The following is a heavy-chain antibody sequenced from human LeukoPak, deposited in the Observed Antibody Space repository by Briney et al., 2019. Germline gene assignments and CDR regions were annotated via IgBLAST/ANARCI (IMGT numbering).Heavy chain of an antibody. CDR1: GGSISSSSYY. D-gene: IGHD1-26*01. Sequence: SETLSLTCTVSGGSISSSSYYWGWIRQPPGKGLEWIGSIYYSGSTYYNPSPKSRVTISVDTSKNQFSLKLSSVTAADTAVYYCARGRELVRTFDYWGQGTLVTVSS. CDR3: ARGRELVRTFDY. V-gene: IGHV4-39*01. CDR2: IYYSGST. J-gene: IGHJ4*02.